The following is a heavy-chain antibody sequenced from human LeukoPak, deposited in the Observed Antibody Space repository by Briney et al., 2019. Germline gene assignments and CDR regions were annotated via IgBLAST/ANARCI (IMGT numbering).Heavy chain of an antibody. J-gene: IGHJ4*02. D-gene: IGHD1-1*01. V-gene: IGHV3-30-3*01. CDR2: ISYHASNK. CDR1: GFTFNNYA. Sequence: GGSLRLSCAASGFTFNNYAVHWVRQAPGKGLEWVAVISYHASNKYYADSVKGRFTISRDNSKSTVCLQMNSLRAEDTAVYYCARDRGNSYNGGIDYWGQGTLVTVSS. CDR3: ARDRGNSYNGGIDY.